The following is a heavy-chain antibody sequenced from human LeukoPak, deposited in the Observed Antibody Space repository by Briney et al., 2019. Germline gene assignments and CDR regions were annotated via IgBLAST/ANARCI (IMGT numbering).Heavy chain of an antibody. CDR3: AKDGSAAAVTNGMDV. D-gene: IGHD6-13*01. CDR1: GFTFSSYG. J-gene: IGHJ6*02. CDR2: ISYDGSNK. Sequence: GGSLRLSCAATGFTFSSYGMHWVRQAPGKGLQWVAVISYDGSNKYYADSVKGRFTISRDNSKNTLYLQMNSLRAEDTAVYYCAKDGSAAAVTNGMDVWGQGTTVTVSS. V-gene: IGHV3-30*18.